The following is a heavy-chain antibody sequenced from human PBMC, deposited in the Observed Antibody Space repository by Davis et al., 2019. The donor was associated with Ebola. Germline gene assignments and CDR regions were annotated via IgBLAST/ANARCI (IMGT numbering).Heavy chain of an antibody. J-gene: IGHJ6*02. Sequence: ESLKISCAASGFTFSSYWMSWIRQPPGKGLEWIGEINHSGSTNYNPSLKSRVTISVDTSKNQVSLRLSSVTAADTAVYYCARGLALVRGAHYGLDVWGQGTTVTVSS. CDR3: ARGLALVRGAHYGLDV. CDR1: GFTFSSYW. V-gene: IGHV4-34*01. CDR2: INHSGST. D-gene: IGHD3-10*01.